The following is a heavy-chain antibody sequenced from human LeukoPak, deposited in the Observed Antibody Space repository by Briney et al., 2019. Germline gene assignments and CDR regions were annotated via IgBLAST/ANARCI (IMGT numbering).Heavy chain of an antibody. D-gene: IGHD3-22*01. CDR2: ISAYTGNT. J-gene: IGHJ4*01. Sequence: GASVTVSYKASGYTLSTYAISWVRQAPGQGREWMGWISAYTGNTRYTQSRQGRVIMTTDTSANTAYMEVRSLRSDDTAMYYCARDLGDDISCVGYFDYWGHGTLVTVSS. V-gene: IGHV1-18*01. CDR1: GYTLSTYA. CDR3: ARDLGDDISCVGYFDY.